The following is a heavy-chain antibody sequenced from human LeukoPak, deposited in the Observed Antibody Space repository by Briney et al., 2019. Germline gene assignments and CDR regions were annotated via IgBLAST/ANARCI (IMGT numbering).Heavy chain of an antibody. V-gene: IGHV4-38-2*02. CDR2: PHRSVGT. Sequence: SETLSLTCVVSGSSISGGHYWGWIRQSPGKGLEWIAIPHRSVGTSYRLSFRGRVTISLETSKNQFSLKLTSVTAADTAIYYCAKDPVSGPSTWGQGTLVTVSS. CDR3: AKDPVSGPST. J-gene: IGHJ5*02. CDR1: GSSISGGHY. D-gene: IGHD6-19*01.